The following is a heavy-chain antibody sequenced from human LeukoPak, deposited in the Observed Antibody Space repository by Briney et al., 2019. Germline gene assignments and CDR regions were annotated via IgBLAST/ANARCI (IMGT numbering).Heavy chain of an antibody. CDR2: INPIGGST. CDR3: GSDYGGKARAFDY. J-gene: IGHJ4*02. CDR1: GYTFTSYY. D-gene: IGHD4-23*01. Sequence: VASVKVSCKAPGYTFTSYYMQCVRQAPGQGREWMGIINPIGGSTSYTQKLQGRATMHTDTPTSRLYLELSLRRSEDTPWFSCGSDYGGKARAFDYWGQGTLVTVSS. V-gene: IGHV1-46*01.